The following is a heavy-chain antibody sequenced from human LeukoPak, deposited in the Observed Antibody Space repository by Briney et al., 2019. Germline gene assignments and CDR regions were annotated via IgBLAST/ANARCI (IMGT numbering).Heavy chain of an antibody. V-gene: IGHV3-9*03. CDR3: AKGSGFTTLPYYFDY. CDR2: ISWNSGSV. D-gene: IGHD3-3*01. Sequence: PGGSLRLSCAASGFTFDNYAMHWVRQAPGKGLEWVSGISWNSGSVVYADSVKGRFTISRDNAKNSLYLQMNSLRAEDMAFYYCAKGSGFTTLPYYFDYWGRGTLVTVSS. CDR1: GFTFDNYA. J-gene: IGHJ4*02.